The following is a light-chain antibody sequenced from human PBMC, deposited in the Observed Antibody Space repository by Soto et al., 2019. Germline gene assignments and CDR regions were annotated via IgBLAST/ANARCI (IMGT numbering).Light chain of an antibody. CDR2: GAS. J-gene: IGKJ4*01. CDR3: QQFSSYPLT. V-gene: IGKV3-15*01. CDR1: QSVSRD. Sequence: MNKSPATFSVPPGERATLSCRASQSVSRDLAWYQQKPGQAPRLLIYGASTRAAGIPARFSGSGSGTHLTITITSLEPEDFEVYYCQQFSSYPLTFGGGTKVDIK.